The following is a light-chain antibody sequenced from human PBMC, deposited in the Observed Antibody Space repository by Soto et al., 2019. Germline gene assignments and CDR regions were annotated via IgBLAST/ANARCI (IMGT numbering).Light chain of an antibody. CDR2: EVT. CDR3: GSYTDSITYV. CDR1: TRDVGGYNY. J-gene: IGLJ1*01. V-gene: IGLV2-14*01. Sequence: QSVLTQPASVSGSLGQSVTISCTGTTRDVGGYNYVSWYQQHPGKAPILMIYEVTNRPSGVSNRFSGSKSGNTASLTISGLQVEDEADYYCGSYTDSITYVFGTGTKVTVL.